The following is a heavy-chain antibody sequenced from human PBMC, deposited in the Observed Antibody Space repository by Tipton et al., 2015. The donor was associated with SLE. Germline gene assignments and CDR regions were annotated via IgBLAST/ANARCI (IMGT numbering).Heavy chain of an antibody. Sequence: SLRLSCAASGFTFDDYAMHWVRQAPGKGLEWVSGISWNSGSIGYADSVKGRFTISRDNAKNSLYLQMNSLRAEDTALYYCAKDMYDDFWSGGYMDVWGKGTTVTVSS. J-gene: IGHJ6*03. CDR1: GFTFDDYA. CDR2: ISWNSGSI. V-gene: IGHV3-9*01. CDR3: AKDMYDDFWSGGYMDV. D-gene: IGHD3-3*01.